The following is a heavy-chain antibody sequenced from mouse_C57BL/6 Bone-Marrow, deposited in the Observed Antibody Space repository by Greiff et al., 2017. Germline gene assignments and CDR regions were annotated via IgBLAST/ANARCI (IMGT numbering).Heavy chain of an antibody. D-gene: IGHD1-1*01. J-gene: IGHJ1*03. Sequence: QVHVKQSGPELVKPGASVKISCKASGYAFSSSWMNWVKQRPGKGLEWIGWIYPGDGDTNYNGKFKGKATLTADKSSSTAYLQRSRLTSEDSAVYFCARTVVLRRWYFDVWGTGTTVTVSS. CDR1: GYAFSSSW. CDR3: ARTVVLRRWYFDV. CDR2: IYPGDGDT. V-gene: IGHV1-82*01.